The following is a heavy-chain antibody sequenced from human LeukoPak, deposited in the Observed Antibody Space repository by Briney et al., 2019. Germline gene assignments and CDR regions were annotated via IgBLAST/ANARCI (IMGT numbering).Heavy chain of an antibody. J-gene: IGHJ6*03. V-gene: IGHV4-34*01. CDR1: GGSFSGYY. CDR3: ARRTKLRLGYYYYYYMDV. Sequence: SETLSLTCAVYGGSFSGYYWSWIRQPPGKGLEWIGEINRSGSTNYNPSLKSRVTISVDTSKNQFSLKLSSVTAADTAVYYCARRTKLRLGYYYYYYMDVWGKGTTVTVSS. D-gene: IGHD3-16*01. CDR2: INRSGST.